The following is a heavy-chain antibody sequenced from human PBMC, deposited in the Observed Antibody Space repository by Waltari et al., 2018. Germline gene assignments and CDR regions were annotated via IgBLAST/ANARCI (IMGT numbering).Heavy chain of an antibody. CDR3: ASPDPYGSGSYIALLD. D-gene: IGHD3-10*01. J-gene: IGHJ4*02. Sequence: QMQLVQSGAEVKKTGSSVKVSCKASGYTFTYRYLHWVRQAPGQALEWMGWITPFNGNPNYAQKFQDRVTITRDRSMSTAYMELSSLRSEDTAMYYCASPDPYGSGSYIALLDWGQGTLVTVSS. CDR1: GYTFTYRY. V-gene: IGHV1-45*02. CDR2: ITPFNGNP.